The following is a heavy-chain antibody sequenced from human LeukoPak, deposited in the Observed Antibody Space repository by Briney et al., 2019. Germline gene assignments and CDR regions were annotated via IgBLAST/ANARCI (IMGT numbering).Heavy chain of an antibody. J-gene: IGHJ4*02. D-gene: IGHD2-21*02. CDR1: GYTFTDFW. CDR3: ARVTPIKISDY. Sequence: GESLKISCKASGYTFTDFWIGWVRQMPGKGLEWMGIIYPGDSDTRYSPSFEGQVTISADKSIATAYLQWSSLKASDTATYFCARVTPIKISDYWGQGSLVTVSS. V-gene: IGHV5-51*01. CDR2: IYPGDSDT.